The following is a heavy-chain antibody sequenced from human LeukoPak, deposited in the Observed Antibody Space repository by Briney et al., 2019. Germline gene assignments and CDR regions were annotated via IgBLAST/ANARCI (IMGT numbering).Heavy chain of an antibody. Sequence: GGSLRLSCAASGFTFSDYYMSWIRQAPGKGLGWVSYISSSGSTIYYADSVKGRFTISRDNAKNSLYLQMNSLRAEDTAVYYCARSGYPYYYYYMDVWGKGTTVTVSS. V-gene: IGHV3-11*04. J-gene: IGHJ6*03. CDR2: ISSSGSTI. CDR3: ARSGYPYYYYYMDV. CDR1: GFTFSDYY. D-gene: IGHD3-22*01.